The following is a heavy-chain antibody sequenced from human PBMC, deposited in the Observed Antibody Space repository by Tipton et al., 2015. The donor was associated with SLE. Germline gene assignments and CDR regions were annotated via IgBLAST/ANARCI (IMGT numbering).Heavy chain of an antibody. CDR3: ARGHCTGGVCSDAFDI. CDR1: KFTFSPYS. Sequence: SLRLSCAASKFTFSPYSMIWVRQAPGKGLEWVSSISSSSSYIYYADSVRGRFSISRDNSKNTLYLQMNSLRAEDTAVYYCARGHCTGGVCSDAFDIWGQGTMVTVSS. D-gene: IGHD2-8*02. V-gene: IGHV3-21*04. CDR2: ISSSSSYI. J-gene: IGHJ3*02.